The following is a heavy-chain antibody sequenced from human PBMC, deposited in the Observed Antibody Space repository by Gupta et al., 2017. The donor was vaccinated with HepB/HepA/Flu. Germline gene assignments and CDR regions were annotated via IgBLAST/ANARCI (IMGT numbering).Heavy chain of an antibody. J-gene: IGHJ4*02. Sequence: QVQLVQSGAEVKKPGASVKVSCKASGYTFTSYDLNWVRQATGQGLEWMGWMNPNSGNTGYAQKFQGRVTITRNTSISTAYMELSSLRSEDTAVYYCARVSDFWSGYNWVYWGQGTLVTVSS. CDR1: GYTFTSYD. D-gene: IGHD3-3*01. V-gene: IGHV1-8*03. CDR2: MNPNSGNT. CDR3: ARVSDFWSGYNWVY.